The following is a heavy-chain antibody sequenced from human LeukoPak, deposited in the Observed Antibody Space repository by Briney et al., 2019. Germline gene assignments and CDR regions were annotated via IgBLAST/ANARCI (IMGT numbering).Heavy chain of an antibody. J-gene: IGHJ5*01. CDR3: ARDLPGSSWYALDS. CDR2: ISGTGSV. CDR1: GFSLSTFN. Sequence: GGSLRLSCAASGFSLSTFNMNWVRQAPGKGLEWVSCISGTGSVSYAASVRGRFTISRDNAGNSLFLQLNSLRTEDTAVYFCARDLPGSSWYALDSWGQGTLVTVSS. V-gene: IGHV3-69-1*01. D-gene: IGHD6-13*01.